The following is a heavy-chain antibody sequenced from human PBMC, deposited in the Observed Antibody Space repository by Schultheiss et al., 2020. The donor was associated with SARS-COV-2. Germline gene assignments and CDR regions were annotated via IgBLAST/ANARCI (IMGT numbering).Heavy chain of an antibody. V-gene: IGHV3-30*18. CDR1: GFTVSSNY. Sequence: GESLKISCAASGFTVSSNYMSWVRQAPGKGLEWVAVISYDGSNKYYADSVKGRFTISRDNSKNTLYLQMNSLRAEDTAVYYCAKFGSGYSIPAYYFDYWGQGTLVTVSS. D-gene: IGHD3-22*01. CDR2: ISYDGSNK. J-gene: IGHJ4*02. CDR3: AKFGSGYSIPAYYFDY.